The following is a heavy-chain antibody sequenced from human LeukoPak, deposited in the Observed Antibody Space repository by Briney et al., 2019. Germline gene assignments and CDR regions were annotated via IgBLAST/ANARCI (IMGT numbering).Heavy chain of an antibody. D-gene: IGHD2-2*01. CDR1: GYSISSGYY. CDR2: IYYSGST. J-gene: IGHJ6*03. CDR3: ARRSSHYYYYMDV. Sequence: SSETLSLTCSVSGYSISSGYYWGWIRQPPGKGLEWIGSIYYSGSTYYNPSLKSRVTISVDTSKNQFSLKLSSVTAADTAVYYCARRSSHYYYYMDVWGKGTTVTISS. V-gene: IGHV4-38-2*02.